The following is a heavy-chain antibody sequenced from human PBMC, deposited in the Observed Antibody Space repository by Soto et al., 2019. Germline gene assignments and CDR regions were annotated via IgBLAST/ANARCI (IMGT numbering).Heavy chain of an antibody. CDR2: ISGSGSST. D-gene: IGHD3-9*01. Sequence: GGSLRLSCAASGFTFSSYAMSWVRQAPGKGLEWVSGISGSGSSTYYADSVKGRFTISIDNSKNTLYLQMNSLRAEDTAVYYCAKDRTLRYSPRQFDPWGQGTLVTVSS. CDR1: GFTFSSYA. CDR3: AKDRTLRYSPRQFDP. J-gene: IGHJ5*02. V-gene: IGHV3-23*01.